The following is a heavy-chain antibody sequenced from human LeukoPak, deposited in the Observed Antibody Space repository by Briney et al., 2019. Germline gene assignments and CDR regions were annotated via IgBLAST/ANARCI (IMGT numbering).Heavy chain of an antibody. V-gene: IGHV3-30*02. J-gene: IGHJ4*02. CDR3: AKDHHYDFWSGYYDFFDY. D-gene: IGHD3-3*01. CDR1: GFTFSSYG. CDR2: IRYDGSNK. Sequence: GGSLRLSCAASGFTFSSYGMHWVRQAPGKGLEWVAFIRYDGSNKYYADSVKGRFTISRDNSKNTLYLQMNSLRAEDTAVYYCAKDHHYDFWSGYYDFFDYWGQGTLVTVSS.